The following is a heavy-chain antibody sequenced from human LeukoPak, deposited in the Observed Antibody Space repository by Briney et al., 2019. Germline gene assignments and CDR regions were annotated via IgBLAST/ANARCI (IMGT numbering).Heavy chain of an antibody. V-gene: IGHV3-48*03. CDR2: ISSSGSNI. Sequence: PGGSLRLSCAASGFTFSNYAMSWVRQAPGKGLEWVSYISSSGSNIYNADSVKGRFTISRDNAKNSLYLQMNSLRAEDTAVYYCARVVGYYGSGSYQEINYYMDVWGKGTTVTISS. CDR1: GFTFSNYA. D-gene: IGHD3-10*01. J-gene: IGHJ6*03. CDR3: ARVVGYYGSGSYQEINYYMDV.